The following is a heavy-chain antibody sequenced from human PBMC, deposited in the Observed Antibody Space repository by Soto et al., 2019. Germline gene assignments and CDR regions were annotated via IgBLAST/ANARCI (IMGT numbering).Heavy chain of an antibody. CDR2: INHSGST. CDR3: ARGTSGDIVVVPAAKEEGYYYYGMDV. V-gene: IGHV4-34*01. D-gene: IGHD2-2*01. J-gene: IGHJ6*02. Sequence: PSETLSLTCAVYGGSFSGYYCSWIRQPPGKGLEWIGEINHSGSTNYNPSLKSRVTISVDTSKNQFSLKLSSVTAADTAVYYCARGTSGDIVVVPAAKEEGYYYYGMDVWGQGTTVTVSS. CDR1: GGSFSGYY.